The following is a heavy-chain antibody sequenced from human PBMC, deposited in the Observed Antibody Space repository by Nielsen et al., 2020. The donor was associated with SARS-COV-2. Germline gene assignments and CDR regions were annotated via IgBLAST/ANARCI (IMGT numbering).Heavy chain of an antibody. CDR2: ISYDGSNK. CDR3: ARVRGPSDYYDSSGYPLGYFDL. D-gene: IGHD3-22*01. Sequence: WIRQAPGKGLEWVAVISYDGSNKYYADSVKGRFTISRDNAKNSLYLQMNSLRAEDTAVYYCARVRGPSDYYDSSGYPLGYFDLWGRGTPVTVSS. J-gene: IGHJ2*01. V-gene: IGHV3-30*04.